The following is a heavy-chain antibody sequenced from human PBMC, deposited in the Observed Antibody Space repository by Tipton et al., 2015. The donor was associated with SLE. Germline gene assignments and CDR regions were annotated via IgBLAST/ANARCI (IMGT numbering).Heavy chain of an antibody. J-gene: IGHJ4*02. Sequence: SLRLSCAASGFSVNNNYMSWVRQAPGKGLEWVSVIYSDGTTYYADSVKGRFTISRDNSKNTLYLQMNSLRAGDTAVYYCARRGETQVWVPDNWGQGTLVTVSS. CDR1: GFSVNNNY. V-gene: IGHV3-53*01. CDR3: ARRGETQVWVPDN. CDR2: IYSDGTT. D-gene: IGHD5-18*01.